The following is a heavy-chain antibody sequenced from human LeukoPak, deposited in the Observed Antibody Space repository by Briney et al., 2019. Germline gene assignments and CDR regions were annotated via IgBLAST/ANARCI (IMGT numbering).Heavy chain of an antibody. CDR1: EFSFSNFA. J-gene: IGHJ5*02. V-gene: IGHV3-30-3*01. CDR3: AREDNPLWFDP. D-gene: IGHD1-1*01. Sequence: GGSLRLSCAASEFSFSNFAMYWVRQAPGKGLEWLAVISYDGSIRYHPDSVKGRFTISRDNSNNTVHLQMNSLRPDDSALYYCAREDNPLWFDPWGQGTLVTVSS. CDR2: ISYDGSIR.